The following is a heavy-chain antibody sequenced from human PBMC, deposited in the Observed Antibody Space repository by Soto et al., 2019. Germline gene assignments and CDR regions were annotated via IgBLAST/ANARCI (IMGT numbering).Heavy chain of an antibody. D-gene: IGHD3-3*01. V-gene: IGHV3-11*06. CDR2: ISSSSSYT. CDR1: GFTFSACY. J-gene: IGHJ4*02. Sequence: GGSRRLSCADSGFTFSACYISRIRQAPAKGLEWVSYISSSSSYTNYADSVKGRFTISRGNAKNSLYLQMNSLRAEDTAVYYCARARFPDFWSGYHFDYWGQGTLVTVSS. CDR3: ARARFPDFWSGYHFDY.